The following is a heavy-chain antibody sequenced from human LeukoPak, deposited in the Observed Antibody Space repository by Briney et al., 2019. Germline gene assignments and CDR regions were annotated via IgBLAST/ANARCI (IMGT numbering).Heavy chain of an antibody. CDR1: GFTFSSYG. CDR3: ARRYDILTGYYSIDY. J-gene: IGHJ4*02. V-gene: IGHV3-30*02. D-gene: IGHD3-9*01. CDR2: IRYDGSNK. Sequence: GGSLRLSCAASGFTFSSYGMHWVRQAPGKGLEWVAFIRYDGSNKYYADSVKGRFTISRDNSKNTLYLQMNSLRAEDTAVYYCARRYDILTGYYSIDYWGQGTLVTVSS.